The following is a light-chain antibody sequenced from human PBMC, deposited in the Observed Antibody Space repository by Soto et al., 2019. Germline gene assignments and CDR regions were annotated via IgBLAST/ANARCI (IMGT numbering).Light chain of an antibody. CDR2: AAS. CDR1: QSISSY. V-gene: IGKV1-39*01. Sequence: DIQMTQSPSSLSASVGDRVTITCRASQSISSYLNWYQQKPGKAPKLLIYAASSLQGGVPSRFSRSGSGTDFTLTISSLQPEDFATYYFPQGYSTPLTCGGGTKVEIK. J-gene: IGKJ4*01. CDR3: PQGYSTPLT.